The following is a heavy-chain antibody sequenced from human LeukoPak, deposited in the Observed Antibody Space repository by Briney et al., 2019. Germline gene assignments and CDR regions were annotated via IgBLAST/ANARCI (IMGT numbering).Heavy chain of an antibody. CDR3: AKDVFLLSGRGDDY. V-gene: IGHV3-23*01. Sequence: GRSLRLSCAASGFTFTSYAMTWVRQAPGKGLEWVSAISGSGGSTYYADSVKGRFTISRDNSKNTLYLQMNSLRAEDTAIYYCAKDVFLLSGRGDDYWGQGTLVTVSS. D-gene: IGHD2-15*01. J-gene: IGHJ4*02. CDR1: GFTFTSYA. CDR2: ISGSGGST.